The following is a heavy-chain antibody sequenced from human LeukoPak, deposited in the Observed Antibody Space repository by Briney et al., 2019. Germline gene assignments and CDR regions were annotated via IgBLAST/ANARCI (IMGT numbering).Heavy chain of an antibody. CDR1: GFTFSNYT. CDR3: ARAYGYTDYFF. Sequence: GGSLRLSCVASGFTFSNYTMNWVRQAPGKGLEWVSYIGTTSAYISYADSVKGRFTISRDDAKNSLHLQMNSLRAEDTAVYYCARAYGYTDYFFWGQGTLVTVSS. V-gene: IGHV3-21*01. D-gene: IGHD3-16*02. J-gene: IGHJ1*01. CDR2: IGTTSAYI.